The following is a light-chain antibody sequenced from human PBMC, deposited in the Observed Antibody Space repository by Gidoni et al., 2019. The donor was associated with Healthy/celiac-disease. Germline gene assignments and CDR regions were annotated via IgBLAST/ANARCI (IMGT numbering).Light chain of an antibody. V-gene: IGKV1-33*01. CDR2: DAS. J-gene: IGKJ3*01. CDR1: QDMSNY. CDR3: QQYDNLPFT. Sequence: PSTLSASGGDRVTITCQASQDMSNYLNWYQQKPGKAPKLLIYDASNLETGVPSRFSGSGSGTDFTFTISSLQPEDIATYYCQQYDNLPFTFGPGTKVDIK.